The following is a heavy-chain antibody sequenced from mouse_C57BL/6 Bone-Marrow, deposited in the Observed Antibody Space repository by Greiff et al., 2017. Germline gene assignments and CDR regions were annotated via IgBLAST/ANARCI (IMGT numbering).Heavy chain of an antibody. CDR1: GFTFSSYG. D-gene: IGHD1-1*01. J-gene: IGHJ1*03. Sequence: EVQLQESGGDLVKPGGSLKLSCAASGFTFSSYGMSWVRQTPDKRLEWVATISSGGSYTYYPDSVKGRFTISRDNAKNTLYLQMSSLKSEDTAMYYCARQGTTVVGYWYFDVWGTGTTVTVSS. CDR2: ISSGGSYT. V-gene: IGHV5-6*01. CDR3: ARQGTTVVGYWYFDV.